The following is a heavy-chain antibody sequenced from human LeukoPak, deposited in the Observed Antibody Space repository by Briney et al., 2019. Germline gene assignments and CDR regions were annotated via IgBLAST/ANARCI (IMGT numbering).Heavy chain of an antibody. J-gene: IGHJ4*02. CDR2: ISGSGGST. Sequence: PGGSLRLSLAASGFTFSSYWMSWVRQAPGKGLEWVSAISGSGGSTYYADSVKGRFTISRDNSKNTLYLQMNSLRPEDTAVYYCAKESVWFGESNPFDNWGQGTLVTVSS. CDR3: AKESVWFGESNPFDN. CDR1: GFTFSSYW. D-gene: IGHD3-10*01. V-gene: IGHV3-23*01.